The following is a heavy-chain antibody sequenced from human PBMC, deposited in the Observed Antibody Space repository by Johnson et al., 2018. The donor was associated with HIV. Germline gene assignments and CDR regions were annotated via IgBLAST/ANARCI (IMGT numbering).Heavy chain of an antibody. CDR1: GFTFSSYA. CDR3: ARDSIEMATKSEDAFDI. Sequence: QVQLVESGGGVVRPGGSLRLSCAASGFTFSSYAMHWVRQAPGKGLEWVAVISYDGSNKYYADSVKGRFIISRDNSKNTLYLQMNSLRAEDTAVYYCARDSIEMATKSEDAFDIWGQGTMVTVSS. V-gene: IGHV3-30-3*01. J-gene: IGHJ3*02. CDR2: ISYDGSNK. D-gene: IGHD5-24*01.